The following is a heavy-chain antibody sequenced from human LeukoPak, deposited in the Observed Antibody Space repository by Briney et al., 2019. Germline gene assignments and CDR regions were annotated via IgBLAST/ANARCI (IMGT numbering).Heavy chain of an antibody. CDR2: ISWCGGST. J-gene: IGHJ6*02. V-gene: IGHV3-43*01. CDR3: AKDKDEGRDSSSWTNYYYYGMDV. CDR1: GFTFDDYT. D-gene: IGHD6-13*01. Sequence: GGSLRLSCAASGFTFDDYTMHGVRQAPGKGLEWVSLISWCGGSTYYADSVKGRFTISRDNSKNSLYLQMNSLRTGDTALYYCAKDKDEGRDSSSWTNYYYYGMDVWGQGTTVTVSS.